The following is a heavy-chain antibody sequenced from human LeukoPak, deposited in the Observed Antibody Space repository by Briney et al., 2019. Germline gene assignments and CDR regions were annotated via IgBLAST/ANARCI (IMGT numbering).Heavy chain of an antibody. CDR2: ISSSGSTI. D-gene: IGHD3-10*02. V-gene: IGHV3-48*04. Sequence: GGSLRLSCAASGFTFSSYGMHWVRQAPGKGLERVSYISSSGSTIYYADSVKGRFTISRDNAKNSLYLQMNSLRAEDTAVYYCAELGITMIGGVWGKGTTVTISS. J-gene: IGHJ6*04. CDR3: AELGITMIGGV. CDR1: GFTFSSYG.